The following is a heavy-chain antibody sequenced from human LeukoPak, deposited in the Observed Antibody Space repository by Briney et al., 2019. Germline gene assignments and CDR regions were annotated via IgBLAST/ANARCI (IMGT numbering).Heavy chain of an antibody. CDR3: ARGNIEGATTRYYYYMDV. CDR2: IYTSGST. CDR1: GGSISSYY. V-gene: IGHV4-4*07. J-gene: IGHJ6*03. Sequence: SETLSLTCTVSGGSISSYYWSWIRQPAGKGLEWIGRIYTSGSTNYNPSLKSRVTMSVDTSKNQFSLKLSSVTAADTAVYYCARGNIEGATTRYYYYMDVWGKGTTVTVSS. D-gene: IGHD1-26*01.